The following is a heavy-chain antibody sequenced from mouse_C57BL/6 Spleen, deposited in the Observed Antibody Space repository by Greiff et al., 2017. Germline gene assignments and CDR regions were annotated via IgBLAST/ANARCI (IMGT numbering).Heavy chain of an antibody. V-gene: IGHV3-6*01. J-gene: IGHJ2*01. Sequence: VQLQQSGPGLVKPSQSLSLTCSVTGYSITSGYYWNWIRQFPGNKLEWMGYISYDGSNNYNPSLKNRISITRDTSKNQFFLKLNSVTTEDTATYYCARVSTTVVATDYFDYWGQGTTRTVSS. CDR1: GYSITSGYY. D-gene: IGHD1-1*01. CDR3: ARVSTTVVATDYFDY. CDR2: ISYDGSN.